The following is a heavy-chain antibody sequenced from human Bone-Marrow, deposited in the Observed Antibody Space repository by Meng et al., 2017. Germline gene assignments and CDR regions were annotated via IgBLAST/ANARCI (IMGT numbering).Heavy chain of an antibody. CDR2: ISSSGSAI. CDR3: ARPAYSGSSTSDEAFDI. Sequence: GGSLRLSCAASGFTFSSYEMNWVRQAPGKGLEWISYISSSGSAISYADSVKGRFTISRDNTKNSLFLQMNSLRVEDTAMFYCARPAYSGSSTSDEAFDIWGQGTMVTVSS. CDR1: GFTFSSYE. D-gene: IGHD1-26*01. V-gene: IGHV3-48*03. J-gene: IGHJ3*02.